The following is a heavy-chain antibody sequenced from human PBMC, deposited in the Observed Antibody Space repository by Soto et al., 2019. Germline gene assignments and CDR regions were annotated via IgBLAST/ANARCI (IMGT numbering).Heavy chain of an antibody. CDR1: GFTFSSYS. CDR2: ISSSSSYI. CDR3: ARLGPRYGMDV. J-gene: IGHJ6*02. Sequence: SLRLSCAASGFTFSSYSMNWVRQAPGKGLEWVSSISSSSSYIYYADSVKGRFTISRDNAKSSLYLQMNSLRAEDTAVYYCARLGPRYGMDVWGQGTTVTVSS. V-gene: IGHV3-21*01.